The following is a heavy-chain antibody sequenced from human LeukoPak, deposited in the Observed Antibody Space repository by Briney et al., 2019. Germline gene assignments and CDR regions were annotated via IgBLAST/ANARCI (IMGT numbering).Heavy chain of an antibody. D-gene: IGHD3-10*02. CDR3: AELGITMIGGV. V-gene: IGHV3-30*02. CDR2: IRYDGSRK. J-gene: IGHJ6*04. Sequence: PGGSLRLSCAASGFIFSSYGMHWVRQAPDKGLEWVAFIRYDGSRKYYADSAKGRFTISRDNSKNTLYLQMTSLRAEDTAVYYCAELGITMIGGVWGKGTTVTISS. CDR1: GFIFSSYG.